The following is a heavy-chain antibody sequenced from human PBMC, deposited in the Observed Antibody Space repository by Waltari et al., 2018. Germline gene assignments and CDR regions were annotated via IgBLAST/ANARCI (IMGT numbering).Heavy chain of an antibody. D-gene: IGHD4-4*01. CDR3: ARKADYTGYGMDV. V-gene: IGHV3-33*01. Sequence: QVQLVESGGGVVQPGRSLRLSCAASGFTFSSYGMHWVRQAPGKGLEWVAVIWYDGSNKYYADSVKVRFTISRDNSKNTLYLQMNSLRAEDTAVYYCARKADYTGYGMDVWGQGTTVTVSS. CDR1: GFTFSSYG. J-gene: IGHJ6*02. CDR2: IWYDGSNK.